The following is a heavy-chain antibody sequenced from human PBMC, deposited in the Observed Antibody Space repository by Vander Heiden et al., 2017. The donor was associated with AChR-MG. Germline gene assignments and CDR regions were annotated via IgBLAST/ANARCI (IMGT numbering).Heavy chain of an antibody. J-gene: IGHJ4*02. Sequence: QVQLVESGGGVVQPGRSLRLSCAASGFTFSSDGMHWVRQAPGKGLEWVAVISYDGSNKYYADSVKGRFTISRDNSKNTLYLQMNSLRAEDTAVYYCAKDPLTTVTPQMAGYFDYWGQGTLVTVSS. D-gene: IGHD4-17*01. CDR1: GFTFSSDG. CDR3: AKDPLTTVTPQMAGYFDY. CDR2: ISYDGSNK. V-gene: IGHV3-30*18.